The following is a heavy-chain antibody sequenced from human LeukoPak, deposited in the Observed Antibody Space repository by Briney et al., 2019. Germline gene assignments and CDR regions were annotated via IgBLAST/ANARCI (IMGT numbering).Heavy chain of an antibody. J-gene: IGHJ3*02. CDR2: INGSGGST. V-gene: IGHV3-23*01. Sequence: PGGSLRLSCAASGFTFSSYAMSWVRQAPGKGLEWVSLINGSGGSTYYADSVKGRFTISRDNSKNTLYLQMNSLRAEDTAVFYCAKDRDDYVWGSYLGAFDIWGQGTMVTVSS. D-gene: IGHD3-16*01. CDR3: AKDRDDYVWGSYLGAFDI. CDR1: GFTFSSYA.